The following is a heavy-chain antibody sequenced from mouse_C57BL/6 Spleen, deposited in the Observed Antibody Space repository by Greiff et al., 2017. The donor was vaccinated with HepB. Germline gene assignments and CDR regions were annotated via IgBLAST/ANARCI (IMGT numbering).Heavy chain of an antibody. CDR3: AREKRDDGHYFEY. Sequence: VQLQQPGAELVKPGASVKLSCKASGYTFTSYWMHWVKQRPGQGLEWIGMIHPNSGSTNYNEKFKSKATLTVDKSSSTAYMQLSSLTSEDSAVYYCAREKRDDGHYFEYWGQGTTLTVSS. D-gene: IGHD2-3*01. J-gene: IGHJ2*01. V-gene: IGHV1-64*01. CDR1: GYTFTSYW. CDR2: IHPNSGST.